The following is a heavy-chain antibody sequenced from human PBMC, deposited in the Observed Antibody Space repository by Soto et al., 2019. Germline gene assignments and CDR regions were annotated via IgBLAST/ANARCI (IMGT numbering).Heavy chain of an antibody. Sequence: PGGSLRLSCAASGFTFSSYAMSWVRQAPGKGLEWVSAIICSGGSTYYADSVKGRFTISRHNSKNTLYLQMNSLRAEDTAVYYCATYSKWVSGYFYYYMDVWGKGTTVTVSS. J-gene: IGHJ6*03. V-gene: IGHV3-23*01. CDR2: IICSGGST. CDR3: ATYSKWVSGYFYYYMDV. CDR1: GFTFSSYA. D-gene: IGHD4-4*01.